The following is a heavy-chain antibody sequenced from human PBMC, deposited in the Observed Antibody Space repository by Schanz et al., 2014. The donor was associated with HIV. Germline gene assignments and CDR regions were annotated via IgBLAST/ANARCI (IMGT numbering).Heavy chain of an antibody. CDR1: GFTFDNYG. J-gene: IGHJ6*02. CDR3: AKDRNYYESKYRGKGNYYYYYGMDV. CDR2: MSYDGIRK. V-gene: IGHV3-30*18. D-gene: IGHD3-22*01. Sequence: VHLVESGGGLVQPGGSLRLSCAASGFTFDNYGMHWVRQAPGKGLEWVAVMSYDGIRKNYADSVKGRFTISRDNSKNTLNLQMKSLRAEDTAVYYCAKDRNYYESKYRGKGNYYYYYGMDVWGQGTTVTVSS.